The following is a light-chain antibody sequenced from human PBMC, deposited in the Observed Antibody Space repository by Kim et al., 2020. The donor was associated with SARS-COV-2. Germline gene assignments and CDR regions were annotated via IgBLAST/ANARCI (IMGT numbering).Light chain of an antibody. CDR1: SSDVGGYNY. Sequence: QSVPISCTGTSSDVGGYNYVSWYQHHPGKAPKLMIYEVSKRPSGVPDRFSGSKSGNTASLTVSGLQAEDEADYYCSSYAGSNNLGVFGGGTQLTVL. V-gene: IGLV2-8*01. CDR2: EVS. CDR3: SSYAGSNNLGV. J-gene: IGLJ2*01.